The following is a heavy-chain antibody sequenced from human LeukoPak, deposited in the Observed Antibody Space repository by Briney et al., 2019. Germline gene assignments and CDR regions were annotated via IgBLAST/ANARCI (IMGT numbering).Heavy chain of an antibody. J-gene: IGHJ4*02. V-gene: IGHV4-34*01. CDR3: ARGLDYYDSSGYRLPALGY. CDR1: GGSFSCYY. CDR2: INHSGST. Sequence: PSETLSLTCAVYGGSFSCYYWSWIRQPPGKGLELIGEINHSGSTNYNPSLKSRVTISVDTSKNQFSLKLSSVTAADTAVYFCARGLDYYDSSGYRLPALGYWGQGTLVTVSS. D-gene: IGHD3-22*01.